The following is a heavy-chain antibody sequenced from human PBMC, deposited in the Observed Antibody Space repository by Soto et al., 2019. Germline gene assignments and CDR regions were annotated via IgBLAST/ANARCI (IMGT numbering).Heavy chain of an antibody. D-gene: IGHD2-2*01. J-gene: IGHJ4*02. Sequence: EVQLLESGGGLVQPGGSLRLSCAASEFTFSSYAMSWVRQAPGKGLEWVSSLSGSGDYTYYADSVKGRFTISRDNSKNALYLQMHSLRVEDTAVYYCAQGRYARSSTMGAVDYWGPGNLVTVS. CDR2: LSGSGDYT. CDR3: AQGRYARSSTMGAVDY. CDR1: EFTFSSYA. V-gene: IGHV3-23*01.